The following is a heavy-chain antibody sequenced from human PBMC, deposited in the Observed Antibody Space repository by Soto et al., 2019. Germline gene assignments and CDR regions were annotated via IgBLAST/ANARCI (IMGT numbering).Heavy chain of an antibody. CDR2: ISAYNGNT. J-gene: IGHJ4*02. Sequence: QVQLVQSGAEVKKPGASVKVSCKASGYTFTSYYISWVRQAPGQGLEWMGWISAYNGNTNYAQKLQGRVTMTTDTSPGTAHLELRSLGSDDTAVDYCARGPPAVEHWGQGTLVNVSP. V-gene: IGHV1-18*01. CDR1: GYTFTSYY. CDR3: ARGPPAVEH.